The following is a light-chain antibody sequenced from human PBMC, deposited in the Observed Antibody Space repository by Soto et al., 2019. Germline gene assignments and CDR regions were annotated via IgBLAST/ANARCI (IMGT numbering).Light chain of an antibody. Sequence: VLTQSPGTLSLSPVESATLSFRASQTVSITYLTWYQQKPGQAPRLLIFGASKRATGIPDRFSGSGSGRDFTLTISGLEPEDFAVYYCQQYGSSPLISFGQGTRLEIK. V-gene: IGKV3-20*01. CDR2: GAS. CDR1: QTVSITY. CDR3: QQYGSSPLIS. J-gene: IGKJ5*01.